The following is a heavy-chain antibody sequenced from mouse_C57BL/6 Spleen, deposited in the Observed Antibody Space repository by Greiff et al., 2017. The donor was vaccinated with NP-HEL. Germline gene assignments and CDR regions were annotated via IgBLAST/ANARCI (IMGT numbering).Heavy chain of an antibody. CDR1: GISITTGNYR. V-gene: IGHV3-5*01. CDR2: IYYSGTI. J-gene: IGHJ1*03. D-gene: IGHD2-3*01. CDR3: ARHDGYYRYFDV. Sequence: EVQLQQSGPGLVKPSQTVFLTCTVTGISITTGNYRWSWIRQFPGNKLEWIGYIYYSGTITYNPSLTSRTTITRDTPKNQFFLEMNSLTAEDTATYYCARHDGYYRYFDVWGTGTTVTVSS.